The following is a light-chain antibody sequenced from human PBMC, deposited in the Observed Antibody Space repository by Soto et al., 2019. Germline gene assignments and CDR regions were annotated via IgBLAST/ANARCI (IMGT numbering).Light chain of an antibody. CDR2: GAS. CDR1: QHINNY. V-gene: IGKV3-11*01. CDR3: QQRSNWPRT. J-gene: IGKJ3*01. Sequence: EIVLTQSPATLSLSPGERATLSCRASQHINNYLAWYQQRSGQAPRLLIYGASHRATGIPARFSGSGSGTDFTRTISSLEPEDFAVYDCQQRSNWPRTFGPGTKVDI.